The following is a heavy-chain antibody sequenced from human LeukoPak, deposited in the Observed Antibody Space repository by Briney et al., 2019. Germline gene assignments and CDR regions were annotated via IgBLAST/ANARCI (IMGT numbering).Heavy chain of an antibody. V-gene: IGHV3-30*03. J-gene: IGHJ6*04. CDR1: GFTFSSYG. D-gene: IGHD3-10*01. CDR2: ISYDGSNK. CDR3: ATYYYGSGSYYIHYYGMDV. Sequence: GRSLRLSCAASGFTFSSYGMHWVRQAPGKGLEWVAVISYDGSNKYYADSVKGRFTISRDNPKNTLYLQMNSLRAEDTAVYYCATYYYGSGSYYIHYYGMDVWGKGATVTVSS.